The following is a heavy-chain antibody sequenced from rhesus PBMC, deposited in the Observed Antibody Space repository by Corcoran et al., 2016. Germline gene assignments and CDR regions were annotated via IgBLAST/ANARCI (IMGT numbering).Heavy chain of an antibody. V-gene: IGHV4-65*01. CDR1: GGSVRSSNW. J-gene: IGHJ4*01. CDR3: ARRKVLFDY. CDR2: ISGSSGST. Sequence: QVQLQESGPGLVKPSETLSLTCAVSGGSVRSSNWWSWIRQPPGKRLEWIVYISGSSGSTYYNHSLKSRVTISTDTSKNQFSVKLSAVTAADTAVYYCARRKVLFDYWGQGVLVTVSS.